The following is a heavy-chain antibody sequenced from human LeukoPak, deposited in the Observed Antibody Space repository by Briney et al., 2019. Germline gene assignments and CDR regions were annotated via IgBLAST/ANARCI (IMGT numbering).Heavy chain of an antibody. D-gene: IGHD3-9*01. CDR3: ASRAAAYYDILTGSEDYYFDY. J-gene: IGHJ4*02. Sequence: PSETLSLTCTVSGGSISSYYWSWIRQPPGKGLEWIGYIYYSGSTNYNPSLKSRVTISVDTSKNQFSLKLSFVTAADTAVYYCASRAAAYYDILTGSEDYYFDYWGQGTLVTVSS. CDR2: IYYSGST. V-gene: IGHV4-59*08. CDR1: GGSISSYY.